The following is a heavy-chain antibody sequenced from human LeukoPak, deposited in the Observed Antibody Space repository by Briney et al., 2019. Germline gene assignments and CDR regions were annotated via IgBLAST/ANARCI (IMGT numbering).Heavy chain of an antibody. J-gene: IGHJ6*02. D-gene: IGHD3-10*01. Sequence: SETLSLTCTDSGGSISSYYWSWIRQPPGKGLEWIGYIYYSGSTNYNPSLKSRVTISVDTSKNQFSLKLSSVTAADTAVYYCARHQGLWFGEFSYGMDVWGQGTTVTVSS. CDR2: IYYSGST. CDR3: ARHQGLWFGEFSYGMDV. CDR1: GGSISSYY. V-gene: IGHV4-59*08.